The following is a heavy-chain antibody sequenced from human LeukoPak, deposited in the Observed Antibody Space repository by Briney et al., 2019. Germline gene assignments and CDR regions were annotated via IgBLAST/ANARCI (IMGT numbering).Heavy chain of an antibody. Sequence: GGSLRLSCAASGFSFRSYWMHWVRQAPGKGLVWVSRINSDGSGTTYADAVKGRFTISRDNAKNTPYLQMNSLRAEDTAVYYCAIGVGSGSYFGCWGQGALVTVSS. CDR1: GFSFRSYW. D-gene: IGHD3-10*01. CDR2: INSDGSGT. J-gene: IGHJ4*02. V-gene: IGHV3-74*01. CDR3: AIGVGSGSYFGC.